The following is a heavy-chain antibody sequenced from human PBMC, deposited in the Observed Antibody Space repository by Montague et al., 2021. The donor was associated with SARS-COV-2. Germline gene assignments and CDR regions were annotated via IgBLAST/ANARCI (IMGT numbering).Heavy chain of an antibody. D-gene: IGHD5-24*01. CDR2: IYYRGST. CDR1: GGSINSSY. V-gene: IGHV4-59*01. Sequence: SETLSLTCTVSGGSINSSYWSWIQQPPGKGFEWIGYIYYRGSTNYNPSLETRVTISVDPSKNQFSLKMRSVTAADTAVYYCAREDRWNWFDPWGQGTLVIVSS. CDR3: AREDRWNWFDP. J-gene: IGHJ5*02.